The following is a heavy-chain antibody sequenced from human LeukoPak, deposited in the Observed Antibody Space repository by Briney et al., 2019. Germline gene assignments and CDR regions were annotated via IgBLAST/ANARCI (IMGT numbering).Heavy chain of an antibody. CDR2: IYTSGST. CDR3: ARVWGQLPREWYFDL. Sequence: GSLRLSCTVSGGSISSYYWSWIRQPAGKGLEWIGRIYTSGSTNYNPSLKSRVTISVDTSKNQFSLKLSSVTAADTAVYYCARVWGQLPREWYFDLWGRGTLVTVSS. D-gene: IGHD2-15*01. V-gene: IGHV4-4*07. CDR1: GGSISSYY. J-gene: IGHJ2*01.